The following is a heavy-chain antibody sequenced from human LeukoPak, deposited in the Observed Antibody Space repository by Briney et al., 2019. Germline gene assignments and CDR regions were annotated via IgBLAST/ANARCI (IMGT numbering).Heavy chain of an antibody. V-gene: IGHV4-59*08. D-gene: IGHD6-19*01. CDR1: GGSISSYY. Sequence: SETRSLTCTVSGGSISSYYWSWIRQPPGKGLEWIGYIYYSGSTNYNPSLKSRVTISVDTSKNQFSLKLSSVTAADTAVYYCARAVAGTGYYYYYGMDVWGQGTTVTVSS. CDR2: IYYSGST. CDR3: ARAVAGTGYYYYYGMDV. J-gene: IGHJ6*02.